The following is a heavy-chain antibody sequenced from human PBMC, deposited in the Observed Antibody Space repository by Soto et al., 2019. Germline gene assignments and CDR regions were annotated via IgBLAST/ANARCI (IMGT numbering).Heavy chain of an antibody. CDR3: AKASVAGTDAFDI. J-gene: IGHJ3*02. CDR1: GFTFSSYG. V-gene: IGHV3-30*18. D-gene: IGHD6-19*01. Sequence: GGSLRLSCAASGFTFSSYGMHWVRQAPGKGLEWVAVISYDGSNKYYADSVKGRFTISRDNSKNTLYLQMNSLRAEDTAVYYCAKASVAGTDAFDIWGQGTMVTVSS. CDR2: ISYDGSNK.